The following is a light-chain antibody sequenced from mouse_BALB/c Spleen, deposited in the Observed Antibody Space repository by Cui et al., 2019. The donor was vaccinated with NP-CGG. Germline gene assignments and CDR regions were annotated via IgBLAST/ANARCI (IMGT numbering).Light chain of an antibody. CDR1: TGAVTTSNY. CDR2: GTN. J-gene: IGLJ1*01. CDR3: ALWYSNHWV. V-gene: IGLV1*01. Sequence: HAVVTQVSAPTTSPGETVTPTRLSSTGAVTTSNYANWVQEKPDHLLTGLIGGTNNRAPGVPARFSGSLIGDKAALTITGAQTEDEAIYFCALWYSNHWVFGGGTILTVL.